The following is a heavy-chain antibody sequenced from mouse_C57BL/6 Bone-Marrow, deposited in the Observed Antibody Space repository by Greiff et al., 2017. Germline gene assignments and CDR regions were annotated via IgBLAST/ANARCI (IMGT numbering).Heavy chain of an antibody. CDR1: GYTFTSYW. D-gene: IGHD2-1*01. CDR3: TRWPSYGNCYFDY. Sequence: EVQLQQSGTVLARPGASVKMSCKTSGYTFTSYWMHWVKQRPGQGLGWIGAIYPGNSDTSYNQKFKGKAKLTAVTSASTAYMELSSLTNEDSAVYYCTRWPSYGNCYFDYWGQGTTLTVSS. V-gene: IGHV1-5*01. CDR2: IYPGNSDT. J-gene: IGHJ2*01.